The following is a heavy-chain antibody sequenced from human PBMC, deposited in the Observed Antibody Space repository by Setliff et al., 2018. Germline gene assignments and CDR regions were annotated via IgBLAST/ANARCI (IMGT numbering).Heavy chain of an antibody. CDR2: FNRTRKI. D-gene: IGHD2-21*02. J-gene: IGHJ3*02. V-gene: IGHV4-34*01. Sequence: PSETLSLTCEVSGGSFSDYYWSWIRRSPGKGLEWLGDFNRTRKIDYSPSLKSRLTISVDTSKKQFSLHLNSVTAADTAMYYCAGGGRYCGGDCYQDDAFDIWGQG. CDR3: AGGGRYCGGDCYQDDAFDI. CDR1: GGSFSDYY.